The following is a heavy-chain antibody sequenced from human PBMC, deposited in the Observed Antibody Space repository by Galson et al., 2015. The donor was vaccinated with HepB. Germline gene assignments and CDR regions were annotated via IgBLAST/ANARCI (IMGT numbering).Heavy chain of an antibody. CDR2: IYPGDSDT. CDR3: ARLIKGSTYNTSHWYFDL. D-gene: IGHD1-14*01. CDR1: GYSFTTNW. Sequence: QSGAEVKKPGESLKISCKGSGYSFTTNWIGWVRQMPGKGLEWIRIIYPGDSDTRFSPSFQGHVTVSVDKSISTAYLQWSSLKASDTAIFYCARLIKGSTYNTSHWYFDLWGRGTLVTVSS. V-gene: IGHV5-51*03. J-gene: IGHJ2*01.